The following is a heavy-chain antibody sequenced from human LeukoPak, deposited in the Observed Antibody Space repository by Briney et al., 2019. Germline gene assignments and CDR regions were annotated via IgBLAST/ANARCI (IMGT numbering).Heavy chain of an antibody. V-gene: IGHV1-18*01. CDR2: ISAYNGNT. J-gene: IGHJ4*02. Sequence: ASVKVSCKASGYTFTSYGISWVRQAPGQGLEWMGWISAYNGNTNYAQKLQGRVTMTTDTSTSTAYMELRSLRSDDTAVYYCARDWKAYYDFWSGYPYYFDYWGQGTLVTVSS. CDR1: GYTFTSYG. CDR3: ARDWKAYYDFWSGYPYYFDY. D-gene: IGHD3-3*01.